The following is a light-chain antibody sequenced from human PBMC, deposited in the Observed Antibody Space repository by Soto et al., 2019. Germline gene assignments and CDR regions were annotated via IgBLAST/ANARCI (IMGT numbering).Light chain of an antibody. Sequence: QSVLTQPRSVSGSPGQSVTISCTGTSSDVGGYNYVSWYQQHPGKAPKLMIYDVSKRPSGVPDRFSGSKSGNTASLTISGLQAEDEADYYCCSYAGSYTFYVFGTGTKVT. CDR2: DVS. CDR3: CSYAGSYTFYV. V-gene: IGLV2-11*01. J-gene: IGLJ1*01. CDR1: SSDVGGYNY.